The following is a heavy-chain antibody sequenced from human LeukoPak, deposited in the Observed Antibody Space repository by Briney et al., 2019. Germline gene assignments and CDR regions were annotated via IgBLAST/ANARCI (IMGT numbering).Heavy chain of an antibody. Sequence: GGSLRLSCAASGFAFNTYALSWVRQAPGKGPEWVSGISDTGTRTYYADSVRGRFATSRDNSKSTLFLQMNSLRAEDTAVYYCAKYYFDNRGNYYFFHYGLDVWGQGTTVAVSS. J-gene: IGHJ6*02. CDR3: AKYYFDNRGNYYFFHYGLDV. CDR1: GFAFNTYA. D-gene: IGHD3-22*01. CDR2: ISDTGTRT. V-gene: IGHV3-23*01.